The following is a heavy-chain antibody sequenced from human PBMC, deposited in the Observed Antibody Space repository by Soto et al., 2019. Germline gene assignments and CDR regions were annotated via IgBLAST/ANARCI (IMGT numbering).Heavy chain of an antibody. CDR1: GRTISNAW. CDR2: IKTNTEGGTT. V-gene: IGHV3-15*07. Sequence: EVQLVESGGGFIYPGGSLRLSCAASGRTISNAWMNWVRQAPGKGLEWVCRIKTNTEGGTTDYDAPVKGIFTVSRDDSKNTLSMKMNRLRTEDTAVYYCTTGSVEGVWGQGTTVTVSS. CDR3: TTGSVEGV. J-gene: IGHJ6*02. D-gene: IGHD2-15*01.